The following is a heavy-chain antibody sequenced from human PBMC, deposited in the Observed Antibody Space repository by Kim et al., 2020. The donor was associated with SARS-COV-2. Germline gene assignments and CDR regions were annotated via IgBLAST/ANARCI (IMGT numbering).Heavy chain of an antibody. J-gene: IGHJ6*02. Sequence: SETLSLTCTVSGGSISSGGYYWSWIRQHPGKGLEWIGYIYYSGSTYYNPSLKSRVTIAVDTYKNQFSLKLSSVTAADTAVYYCARGAEINRSWYGGRYYYGMDVWGQGTTVTVSS. CDR3: ARGAEINRSWYGGRYYYGMDV. V-gene: IGHV4-31*03. CDR1: GGSISSGGYY. D-gene: IGHD6-13*01. CDR2: IYYSGST.